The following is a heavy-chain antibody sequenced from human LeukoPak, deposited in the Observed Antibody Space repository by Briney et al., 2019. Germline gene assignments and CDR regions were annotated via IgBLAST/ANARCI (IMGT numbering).Heavy chain of an antibody. D-gene: IGHD2-2*01. J-gene: IGHJ3*02. Sequence: GGSLRLSCAASGFNFNSYDMQWVRQSPGKGLEWVTFIRYDGGEKYYVDSVEGRFTISRDNSKNTLYLQMNSLRAEDTAVYYCARGYCSSTSCYRAFDIWGQGTMVTVSS. CDR3: ARGYCSSTSCYRAFDI. V-gene: IGHV3-30*02. CDR2: IRYDGGEK. CDR1: GFNFNSYD.